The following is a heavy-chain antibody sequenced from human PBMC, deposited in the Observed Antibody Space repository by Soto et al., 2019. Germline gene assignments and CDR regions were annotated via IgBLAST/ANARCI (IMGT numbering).Heavy chain of an antibody. D-gene: IGHD5-18*01. Sequence: HVELVQSGADVKKPGASVTISCKASGYTFTDYALHWVRQAPGQRLEWMGWMNAGVGNTLYSQKFQGRITITRDTSASTAYMELNSLKSEDTAFYYCARATGYSFGSLNYWGAGTLVTVSS. CDR3: ARATGYSFGSLNY. CDR1: GYTFTDYA. V-gene: IGHV1-3*01. CDR2: MNAGVGNT. J-gene: IGHJ4*02.